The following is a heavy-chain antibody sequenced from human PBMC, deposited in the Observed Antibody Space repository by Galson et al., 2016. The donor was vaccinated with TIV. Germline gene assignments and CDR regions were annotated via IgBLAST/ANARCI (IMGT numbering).Heavy chain of an antibody. CDR2: IQQYGTDK. Sequence: SLRLSCAASGFTFVSYWMSWVRQAPGKGLEWVANIQQYGTDKFYVNSVKGRFTISRDNAKNSPYLQMNSLRAEDTAVYYCASGTYFYDSSGYYPLGFWGQGTLVTVSS. V-gene: IGHV3-7*01. J-gene: IGHJ4*02. CDR1: GFTFVSYW. CDR3: ASGTYFYDSSGYYPLGF. D-gene: IGHD3-22*01.